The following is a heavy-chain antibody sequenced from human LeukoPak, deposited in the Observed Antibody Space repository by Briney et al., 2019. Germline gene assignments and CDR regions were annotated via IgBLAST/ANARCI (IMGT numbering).Heavy chain of an antibody. CDR1: GGSISSYY. D-gene: IGHD6-6*01. V-gene: IGHV4-59*08. CDR2: IYYSGST. J-gene: IGHJ3*02. Sequence: SETLSLTCTVSGGSISSYYWSWIRQPPEKGLEWIGYIYYSGSTNYNPSLKSRVTISVDTSKNQFSLKLSSVTAADTAVYYCARLTSIAARTYAFDIWGQGTMVTVSS. CDR3: ARLTSIAARTYAFDI.